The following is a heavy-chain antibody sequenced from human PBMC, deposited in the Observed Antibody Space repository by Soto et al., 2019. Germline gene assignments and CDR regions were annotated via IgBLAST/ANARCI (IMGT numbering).Heavy chain of an antibody. CDR1: GFTFSSYG. V-gene: IGHV3-30*18. D-gene: IGHD2-15*01. Sequence: GSLRLSCAASGFTFSSYGMHWVRQAPGKGLEWVAVISYDGSNKYYADSVKGRFTISRDNSKNTLYMQMNSLRAEDTAVYYCAKVYCSSGSCPPGAFDIWGQGTMFTVSS. CDR2: ISYDGSNK. J-gene: IGHJ3*02. CDR3: AKVYCSSGSCPPGAFDI.